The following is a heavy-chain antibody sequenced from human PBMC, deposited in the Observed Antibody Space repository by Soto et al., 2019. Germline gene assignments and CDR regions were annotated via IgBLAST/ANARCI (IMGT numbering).Heavy chain of an antibody. V-gene: IGHV4-59*01. D-gene: IGHD3-22*01. Sequence: SETLSLTCTVSGGSISSYYWSWIRQPPGKGLEWIGYIYYSGSTNYNPSLKRRVTISVDTSKSQFSLRLSSVTAADTAVYYCARDRFSMKGWFDPWGQGTLVTVSS. J-gene: IGHJ5*02. CDR2: IYYSGST. CDR1: GGSISSYY. CDR3: ARDRFSMKGWFDP.